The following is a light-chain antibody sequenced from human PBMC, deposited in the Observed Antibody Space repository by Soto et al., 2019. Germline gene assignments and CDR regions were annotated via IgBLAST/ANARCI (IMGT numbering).Light chain of an antibody. CDR1: QSVSSSY. CDR3: QQYYNWRPR. CDR2: GAS. J-gene: IGKJ1*01. V-gene: IGKV3-20*01. Sequence: EIVLTQSPGTLSLSPGERATLSCRASQSVSSSYLAWYQQKPGQAPRLLIYGASSRATGIPDRFSGSGSGTEFTLTISRLQSEDFEVYYCQQYYNWRPRFGQGTKVDIK.